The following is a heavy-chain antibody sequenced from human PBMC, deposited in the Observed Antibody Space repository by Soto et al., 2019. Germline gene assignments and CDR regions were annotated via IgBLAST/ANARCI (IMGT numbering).Heavy chain of an antibody. V-gene: IGHV4-30-4*01. D-gene: IGHD6-13*01. Sequence: PSETLSLTCTVSGASISNNDYYWSWIRQSPGRGLEWIGFIYYSGNTYTNPSLKSRVTIAADTSKNQISLTLTSVTAADTAVYFCAGEGTAISTNGYIIAAGSFDYWGQGALVTVYS. CDR1: GASISNNDYY. CDR2: IYYSGNT. J-gene: IGHJ4*02. CDR3: AGEGTAISTNGYIIAAGSFDY.